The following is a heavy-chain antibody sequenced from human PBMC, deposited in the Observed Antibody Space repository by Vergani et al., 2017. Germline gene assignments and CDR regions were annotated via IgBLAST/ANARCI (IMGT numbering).Heavy chain of an antibody. V-gene: IGHV1-69*01. Sequence: QVQLVQSGAEVKKPGSSVKVSCKASGGTFSSYAISWVRQAPGQGLEWMGGIIPIFGIANYAQKFQGRVTITADESTSTAYMELGSPRSEDTAVYYCASRYSYGSYYFDYWGQGTLVTVSS. D-gene: IGHD5-18*01. CDR2: IIPIFGIA. J-gene: IGHJ4*02. CDR3: ASRYSYGSYYFDY. CDR1: GGTFSSYA.